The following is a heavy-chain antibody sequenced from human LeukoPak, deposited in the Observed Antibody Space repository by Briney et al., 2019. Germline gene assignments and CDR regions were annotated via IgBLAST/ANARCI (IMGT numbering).Heavy chain of an antibody. CDR3: ARHQREYSSGWTFDY. CDR2: ISGYNGNT. CDR1: GYTFANYG. Sequence: ASVKVSCKASGYTFANYGISWVRQAPGQGLEWMGWISGYNGNTNYAQKLQGRVTMTTDTSTSTAYMELRSLRSDDTAVYYCARHQREYSSGWTFDYGGQGTLVPVSS. J-gene: IGHJ4*02. D-gene: IGHD6-19*01. V-gene: IGHV1-18*01.